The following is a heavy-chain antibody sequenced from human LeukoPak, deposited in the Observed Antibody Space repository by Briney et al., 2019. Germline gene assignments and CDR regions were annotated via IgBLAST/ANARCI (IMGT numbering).Heavy chain of an antibody. Sequence: SETLSLTCTVSGGSISSYYWSWIWQPPGKGLEWIGYIYTSGSTNYNPSLKSRVTISVDTSKNQFSLKLSSVTAADTAVYYCARTPAADYYYYYMDVWGKGTTVTVSS. D-gene: IGHD2-2*01. V-gene: IGHV4-4*09. J-gene: IGHJ6*03. CDR2: IYTSGST. CDR3: ARTPAADYYYYYMDV. CDR1: GGSISSYY.